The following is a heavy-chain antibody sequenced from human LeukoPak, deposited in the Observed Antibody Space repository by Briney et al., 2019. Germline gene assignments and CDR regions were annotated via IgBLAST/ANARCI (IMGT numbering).Heavy chain of an antibody. J-gene: IGHJ4*02. CDR1: GLTLSDAW. V-gene: IGHV3-15*01. CDR3: ATGRSGYFDS. Sequence: GGSLRLSCAATGLTLSDAWLTWVRQAPGKGLEWVARIKSKIDGGLKDYAAPVKGTFTISRADSENTVYLQINSLKIEDTAMYYCATGRSGYFDSWGQGTLVTVSS. CDR2: IKSKIDGGLK.